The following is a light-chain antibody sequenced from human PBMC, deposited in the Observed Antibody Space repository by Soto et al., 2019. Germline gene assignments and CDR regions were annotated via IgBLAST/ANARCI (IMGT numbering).Light chain of an antibody. CDR3: CSYAGSYTYV. CDR2: NVI. CDR1: SGDVGGYNF. Sequence: SSLGRARSVSGCPGQSVTISCTGTSGDVGGYNFVSWYQHHPGKAPKLIIYNVIQRPSGVPDRFSASKSDNTASLTISGLQAQDEADYYCCSYAGSYTYVFGTGTKVTVL. J-gene: IGLJ1*01. V-gene: IGLV2-11*01.